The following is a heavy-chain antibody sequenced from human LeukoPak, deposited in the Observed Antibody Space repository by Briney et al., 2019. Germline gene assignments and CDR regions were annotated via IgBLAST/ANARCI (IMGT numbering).Heavy chain of an antibody. D-gene: IGHD1-1*01. V-gene: IGHV3-23*01. CDR2: LSDSGGDT. J-gene: IGHJ4*02. CDR1: GFTFSSYA. CDR3: ARSPVERGFDY. Sequence: GGSLRLSCAASGFTFSSYAMSWVRQAPGQGLEWVSTLSDSGGDTYYADSVKGRFTISRDNSKNTLYLQMNSLRAEDTAVYYCARSPVERGFDYWGQGTLVTVSS.